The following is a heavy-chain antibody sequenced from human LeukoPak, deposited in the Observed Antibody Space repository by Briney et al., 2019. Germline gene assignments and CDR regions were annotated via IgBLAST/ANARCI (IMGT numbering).Heavy chain of an antibody. V-gene: IGHV3-30*02. Sequence: PGGSLRLSCAASGFTFSSYGMHWVRQAPGKGLEWVAFIRYDGSNKYYADSVKGRFTISRDNSKNMLYLQMNSLRAEDTAVYYCARGPPRPRYYYYFYYMDVWGKGTTVTISS. D-gene: IGHD1-26*01. J-gene: IGHJ6*03. CDR3: ARGPPRPRYYYYFYYMDV. CDR2: IRYDGSNK. CDR1: GFTFSSYG.